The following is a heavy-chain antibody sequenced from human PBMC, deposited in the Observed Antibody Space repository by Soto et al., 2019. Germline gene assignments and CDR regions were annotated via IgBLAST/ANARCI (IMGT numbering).Heavy chain of an antibody. CDR2: INGGTDNI. CDR1: GYTFTTYT. CDR3: ASAMYCDGSLCYTPRYSYSYYGMDV. J-gene: IGHJ6*02. V-gene: IGHV1-3*01. Sequence: QVQLVQSGAEVKKPGASVTVSCKASGYTFTTYTLHWVRQAPGQSLEWMGWINGGTDNIRLSQKFQRRVNMTRDTSATTVYMELSSLTSEDTAVYYCASAMYCDGSLCYTPRYSYSYYGMDVWGQGTTVTVAS. D-gene: IGHD2-2*02.